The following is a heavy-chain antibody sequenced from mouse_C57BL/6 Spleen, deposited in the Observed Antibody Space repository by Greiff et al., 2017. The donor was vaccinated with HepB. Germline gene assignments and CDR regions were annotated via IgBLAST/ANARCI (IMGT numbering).Heavy chain of an antibody. D-gene: IGHD1-1*01. Sequence: QVQLQQPGAELVRPGSSVKLSCKASGYTFTSYWMHWVKQRPIQGLEWIGNIDPSDSETHYNQKFKDKATLTVDKSSSTAYMQLSSLTSEDSAVYYCAFYYCGSRETYYFDYWGQGTTLTVSS. CDR2: IDPSDSET. CDR3: AFYYCGSRETYYFDY. J-gene: IGHJ2*01. V-gene: IGHV1-52*01. CDR1: GYTFTSYW.